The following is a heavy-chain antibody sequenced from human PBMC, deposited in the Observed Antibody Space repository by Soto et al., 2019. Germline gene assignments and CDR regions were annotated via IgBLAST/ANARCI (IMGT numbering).Heavy chain of an antibody. J-gene: IGHJ6*02. CDR2: IYYSGST. CDR3: ARLGYSYGYPDYYGMDV. Sequence: SETLSLTCTVSGVSISSSSYYWGWIRQPPGKGLEWIGSIYYSGSTYYNPSLKSRVTISVDTSKNQFSLKLSSVTAADTAVYYCARLGYSYGYPDYYGMDVWGQGTTVTVYS. CDR1: GVSISSSSYY. D-gene: IGHD5-18*01. V-gene: IGHV4-39*01.